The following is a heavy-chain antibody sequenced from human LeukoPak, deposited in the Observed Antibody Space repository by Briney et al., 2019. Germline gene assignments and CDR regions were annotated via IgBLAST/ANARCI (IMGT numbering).Heavy chain of an antibody. V-gene: IGHV1-8*01. CDR1: GYTFTSYD. CDR3: ATRGYSGYSPFDY. Sequence: ASVKVSRKASGYTFTSYDINWVRQATGQGLEWMGWMNPNSGNTGYAQKFQGRVTMTRNTSISTAYMELSSLRSEDTAVYYCATRGYSGYSPFDYWGQGTLVTVSS. CDR2: MNPNSGNT. J-gene: IGHJ4*02. D-gene: IGHD5-12*01.